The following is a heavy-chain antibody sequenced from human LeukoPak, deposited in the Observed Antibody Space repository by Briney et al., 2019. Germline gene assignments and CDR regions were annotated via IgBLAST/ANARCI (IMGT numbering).Heavy chain of an antibody. D-gene: IGHD2-2*01. CDR1: GGSFSGYY. Sequence: SETLSLTCAVYGGSFSGYYWSWIRQPPGKGLEWIREINHSGSTNYNPSLKSRVTISVDTSKNQFSLKLSSVTAADTAVYYCARGGDIVVVPAAKLRRTDYYYGMDVWGQGTTVTVSS. J-gene: IGHJ6*02. V-gene: IGHV4-34*01. CDR3: ARGGDIVVVPAAKLRRTDYYYGMDV. CDR2: INHSGST.